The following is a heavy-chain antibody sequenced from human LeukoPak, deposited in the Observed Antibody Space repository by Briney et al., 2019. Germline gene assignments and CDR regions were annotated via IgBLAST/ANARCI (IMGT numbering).Heavy chain of an antibody. J-gene: IGHJ4*02. Sequence: SETLSLTCTVSGGSISSSSYYWGWIRQPPGKGLEWIRYIYYSGSTNYNPSLKSRVTMSVDTSKNQFSLKLSSVTAADRAVYYCARQKRIRTITMPRSGITNGFDYWGPGSLVTVSS. CDR2: IYYSGST. CDR1: GGSISSSSYY. D-gene: IGHD3-10*01. V-gene: IGHV4-61*05. CDR3: ARQKRIRTITMPRSGITNGFDY.